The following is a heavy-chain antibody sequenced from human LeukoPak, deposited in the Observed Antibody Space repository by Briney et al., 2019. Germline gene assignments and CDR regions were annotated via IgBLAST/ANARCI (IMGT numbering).Heavy chain of an antibody. Sequence: SETLSLTCAVSGYSISSGYYWGWIRQPPGKGLEWIGSIYHSGSTYYNPSLKSRVTISVDTSKNQFSLKLSSVTAADTAVYYCARELELRPLHWFDPWGQGTLVTVSS. D-gene: IGHD1-7*01. CDR3: ARELELRPLHWFDP. J-gene: IGHJ5*02. V-gene: IGHV4-38-2*02. CDR1: GYSISSGYY. CDR2: IYHSGST.